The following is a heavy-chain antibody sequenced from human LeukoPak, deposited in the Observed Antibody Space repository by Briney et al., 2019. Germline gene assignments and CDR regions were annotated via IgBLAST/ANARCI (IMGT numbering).Heavy chain of an antibody. D-gene: IGHD1-14*01. J-gene: IGHJ4*02. CDR3: ARENSAYPDSLN. CDR1: GFTVSSNY. Sequence: GGSLRPSCAASGFTVSSNYMSWVRQAPGKGLEWVSVIYSGGSTYYADSVKGRFTISRDNSKNTLYLQMNSLRAEDTAVYYCARENSAYPDSLNWGQGTLVTVSS. V-gene: IGHV3-53*01. CDR2: IYSGGST.